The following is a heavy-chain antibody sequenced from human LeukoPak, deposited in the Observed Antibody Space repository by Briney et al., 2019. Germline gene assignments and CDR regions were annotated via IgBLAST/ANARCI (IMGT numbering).Heavy chain of an antibody. CDR3: AQEGN. Sequence: GGSLRLSCVASGFSFTANWMSWVRQAPGKGPEWVASIKEDGSEKYYGDSVGGRFTISRDNAKNSLYLQMNSLRAEDTAVYYCAQEGNWGQGTLVTVSS. CDR2: IKEDGSEK. V-gene: IGHV3-7*01. J-gene: IGHJ4*02. CDR1: GFSFTANW.